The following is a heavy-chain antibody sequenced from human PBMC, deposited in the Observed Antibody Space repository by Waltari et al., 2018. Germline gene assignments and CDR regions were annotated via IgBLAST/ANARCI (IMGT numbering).Heavy chain of an antibody. V-gene: IGHV3-7*01. CDR3: ARTGARWLQFAAFDI. Sequence: EVLLVESGGGLVQTGGSLRLSCAASSFPFGNYWMHWVRQAPGKGLEWVANINQDGSEEYYVDSVKGRFTISRDNAKNSLYLEMKTLRAEDTAIYYCARTGARWLQFAAFDIWGQGTMVTVSS. J-gene: IGHJ3*02. CDR2: INQDGSEE. CDR1: SFPFGNYW. D-gene: IGHD5-12*01.